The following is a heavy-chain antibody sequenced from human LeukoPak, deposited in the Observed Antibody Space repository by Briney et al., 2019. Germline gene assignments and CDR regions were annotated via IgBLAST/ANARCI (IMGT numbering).Heavy chain of an antibody. Sequence: GSSVKVSCKASGGTFSSYAISWVRQAPGQGLEWMGGIIPIFGTANYAQKFQGRVTITADESTSTAYMELSSLRPEDTAVYYCARDKGAEYQLLRNNWFDPWGQGTLVTVSS. CDR2: IIPIFGTA. CDR1: GGTFSSYA. V-gene: IGHV1-69*01. CDR3: ARDKGAEYQLLRNNWFDP. J-gene: IGHJ5*02. D-gene: IGHD2-2*01.